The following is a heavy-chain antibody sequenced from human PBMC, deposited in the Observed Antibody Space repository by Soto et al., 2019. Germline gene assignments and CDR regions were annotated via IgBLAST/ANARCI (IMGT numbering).Heavy chain of an antibody. CDR2: ISTSGNTK. CDR1: GFTFSRDT. V-gene: IGHV3-48*02. CDR3: ARGMSGYYSSLDY. D-gene: IGHD3-22*01. Sequence: GGSLRLSCAASGFTFSRDTWIWVRQAPGKGLQWVSYISTSGNTKKYADSVMGRFTISRDNAKMSVYLQMNSLRDEDTAVYYCARGMSGYYSSLDYWGQGTKVTVSS. J-gene: IGHJ4*02.